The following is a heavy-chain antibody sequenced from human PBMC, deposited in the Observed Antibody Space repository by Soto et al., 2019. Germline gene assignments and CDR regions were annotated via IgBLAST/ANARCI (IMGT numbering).Heavy chain of an antibody. CDR1: GYTLTSYY. Sequence: ASVKVSCKASGYTLTSYYLHWVREAPGQGPEWMGIINPSGGITNDAQKFQDRVTMTSDTSTSTVYMELSSLRSEDTAVYYCARGISTTRYYYYYGMDVWGQGTTVTVSS. D-gene: IGHD2-2*01. CDR3: ARGISTTRYYYYYGMDV. V-gene: IGHV1-46*01. CDR2: INPSGGIT. J-gene: IGHJ6*02.